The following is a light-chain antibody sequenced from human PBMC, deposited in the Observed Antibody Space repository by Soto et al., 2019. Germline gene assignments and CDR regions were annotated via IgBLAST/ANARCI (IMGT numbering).Light chain of an antibody. V-gene: IGLV1-40*01. CDR1: SSDIGAGFG. Sequence: QLVLTQPPSVSGAPGQRVTISCTGSSSDIGAGFGVHWYQQLPGTAPKLLIYGNSNRPSGVPDRFSGSKSGTSASLAITGLQAEDEADYYCQSYDSSLSSYVFGTGTKVTVL. CDR3: QSYDSSLSSYV. CDR2: GNS. J-gene: IGLJ1*01.